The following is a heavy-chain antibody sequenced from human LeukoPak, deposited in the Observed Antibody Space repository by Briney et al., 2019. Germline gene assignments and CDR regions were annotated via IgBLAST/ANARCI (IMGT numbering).Heavy chain of an antibody. CDR1: GFTFSSYG. CDR2: IWYDGSNK. D-gene: IGHD3-10*01. J-gene: IGHJ3*02. Sequence: GRSLRLSCAASGFTFSSYGMHWVRQAPGKGLEWVAVIWYDGSNKYYADSVKGRFTISRDNSKNTLYLQTNSLRAEDTAVYYCAKDGGKATATDAFNIWGQGTMVTVSS. V-gene: IGHV3-33*06. CDR3: AKDGGKATATDAFNI.